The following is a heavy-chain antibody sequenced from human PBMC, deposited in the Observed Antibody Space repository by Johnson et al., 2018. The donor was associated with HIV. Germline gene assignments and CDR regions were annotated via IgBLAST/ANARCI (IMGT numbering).Heavy chain of an antibody. CDR2: ISYDGGKK. J-gene: IGHJ3*02. Sequence: QVQLVESGGGLIQPGGSLRLSCAASGFTVSSNYMSWVRQAPGKGLEWVAVISYDGGKKYYADSVKDRFTISRDNSKNTVYLQMSSLRVEDTAVYYCARGSGVGAFDIWGQGTMVTVSS. CDR1: GFTVSSNY. V-gene: IGHV3-30*03. CDR3: ARGSGVGAFDI. D-gene: IGHD7-27*01.